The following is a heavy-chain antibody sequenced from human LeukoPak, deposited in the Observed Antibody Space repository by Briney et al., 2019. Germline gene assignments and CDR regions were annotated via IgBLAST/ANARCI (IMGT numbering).Heavy chain of an antibody. CDR2: ISGSGRST. CDR1: AFTFSSYA. J-gene: IGHJ5*01. Sequence: GGSLTLTRAASAFTFSSYAMSWVRQAPGKGLEWVSGISGSGRSTYYADSVKGRFTISRDNSKNTLFLQMNSLRAEDTAIYYCAKDLRWGFDSWGQGALVTVSS. CDR3: AKDLRWGFDS. V-gene: IGHV3-23*01. D-gene: IGHD4-23*01.